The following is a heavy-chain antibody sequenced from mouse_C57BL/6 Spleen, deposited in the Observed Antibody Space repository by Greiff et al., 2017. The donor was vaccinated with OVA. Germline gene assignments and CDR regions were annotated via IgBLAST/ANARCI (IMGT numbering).Heavy chain of an antibody. CDR1: GFTFSDYG. CDR3: ARGTTVVAPYAMDY. J-gene: IGHJ4*01. Sequence: EVHLVESGGGLVKPGGSLKLSCAASGFTFSDYGMHWVRQAPEKGLEWVAYISSGSSTIYYADTVKGRFTISRDNAKNTLFLQMTSLRSEDTAMYYCARGTTVVAPYAMDYWGQGTSVTVSS. CDR2: ISSGSSTI. V-gene: IGHV5-17*01. D-gene: IGHD1-1*01.